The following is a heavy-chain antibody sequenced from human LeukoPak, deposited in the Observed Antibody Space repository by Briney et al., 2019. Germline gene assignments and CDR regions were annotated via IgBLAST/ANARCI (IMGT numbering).Heavy chain of an antibody. J-gene: IGHJ5*02. D-gene: IGHD3-22*01. CDR3: AKEDGYYVSCLWP. CDR2: IRYDGTNK. CDR1: GFTFSNYG. Sequence: GGSLRLSCAASGFTFSNYGMHWVRQAPGKGLEWVAFIRYDGTNKFYGDSVKGRFTISRDNSKNTLDLQMNSLRTEDTAVYYCAKEDGYYVSCLWPWGQGTLVTVSS. V-gene: IGHV3-30*02.